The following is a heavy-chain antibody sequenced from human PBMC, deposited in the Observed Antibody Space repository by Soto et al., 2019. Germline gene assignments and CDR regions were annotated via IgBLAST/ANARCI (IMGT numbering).Heavy chain of an antibody. J-gene: IGHJ4*02. D-gene: IGHD3-10*01. CDR2: INGGNGNT. V-gene: IGHV1-3*01. Sequence: GASVKVSCKASGNTVPNYAIHWVRQAPGQRLEWMGWINGGNGNTYYSEHFQGRVTFTRDTSASTAYMELSSLRSEDTAVYYCARDLGFGLSDYWGQGTLVTVSS. CDR3: ARDLGFGLSDY. CDR1: GNTVPNYA.